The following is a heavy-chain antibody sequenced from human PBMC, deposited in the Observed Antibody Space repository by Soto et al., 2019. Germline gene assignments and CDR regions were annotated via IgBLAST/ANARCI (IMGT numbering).Heavy chain of an antibody. CDR2: IKGDGGNT. D-gene: IGHD1-26*01. V-gene: IGHV3-7*03. Sequence: PGGSLRLSCAASGSTFSSYWMSWVRQAPGKGLEWVADIKGDGGNTYYVDSVKGRFTISRDNSKNTLYLQMNSLRAEDTAVYYCAKDAILEPFDPWGQGTLVTVSS. J-gene: IGHJ5*02. CDR1: GSTFSSYW. CDR3: AKDAILEPFDP.